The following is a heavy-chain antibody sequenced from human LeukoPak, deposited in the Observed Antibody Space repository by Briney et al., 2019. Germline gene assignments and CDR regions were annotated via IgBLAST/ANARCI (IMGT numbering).Heavy chain of an antibody. CDR1: GGSFSGYY. D-gene: IGHD2-2*01. J-gene: IGHJ6*02. CDR3: ARGWATAALYYYYGMDV. Sequence: SETLSLTCAVYGGSFSGYYWSWIRQPPGKGLEWIGEINHSGSTNYNPSLKSRVTISVDTSKNQFSPKLSSVTAADTAAYYCARGWATAALYYYYGMDVWGQGTTVTVSS. CDR2: INHSGST. V-gene: IGHV4-34*01.